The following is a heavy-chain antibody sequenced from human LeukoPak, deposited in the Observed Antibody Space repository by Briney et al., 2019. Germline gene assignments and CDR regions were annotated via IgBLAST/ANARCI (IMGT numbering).Heavy chain of an antibody. CDR2: IIPIFGTA. CDR3: ARSVSYYIPAYYMDV. J-gene: IGHJ6*03. Sequence: ASVKVSCKASGGTFSSYAISWVRQAPGQGLEWMGGIIPIFGTANYAQKFQGRVTMTTDTSTNTAYMELRSLRSDDTAVYYCARSVSYYIPAYYMDVWGKGTTVTISS. V-gene: IGHV1-69*05. D-gene: IGHD3-10*01. CDR1: GGTFSSYA.